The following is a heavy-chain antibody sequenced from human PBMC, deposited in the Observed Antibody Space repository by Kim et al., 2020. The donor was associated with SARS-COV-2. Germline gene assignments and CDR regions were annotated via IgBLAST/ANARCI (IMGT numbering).Heavy chain of an antibody. V-gene: IGHV4-31*03. J-gene: IGHJ3*02. CDR1: GGSISSGGYY. D-gene: IGHD3-10*01. CDR2: IYYSGST. Sequence: SETLSLTCTVSGGSISSGGYYWSWIRQHPGKGLEWIGYIYYSGSTYYNPSLKSRVTISVDTSKNQFSLKLSSVTAADTAVYYCARDEVSGPHGAFDIWGQGTMVTVSS. CDR3: ARDEVSGPHGAFDI.